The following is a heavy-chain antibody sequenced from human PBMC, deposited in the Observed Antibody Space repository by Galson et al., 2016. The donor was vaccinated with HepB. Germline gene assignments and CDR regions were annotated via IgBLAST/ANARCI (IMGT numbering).Heavy chain of an antibody. CDR1: GFTLSDYG. CDR3: ARGDHGDYHFDY. D-gene: IGHD4-17*01. V-gene: IGHV3-30*03. Sequence: LRLSCAASGFTLSDYGIHWVRQAPGKGLEWLAVVSSDGSHRSYADSAKGRFTISRDDSENTVYLQMNSLSADDTAVYHCARGDHGDYHFDYWGQGTLVTVSS. CDR2: VSSDGSHR. J-gene: IGHJ4*02.